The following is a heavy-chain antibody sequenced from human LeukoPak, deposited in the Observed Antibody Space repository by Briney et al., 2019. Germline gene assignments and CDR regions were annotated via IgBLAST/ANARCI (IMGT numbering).Heavy chain of an antibody. J-gene: IGHJ4*02. CDR1: GYTFTSYY. CDR2: TNPSGGST. CDR3: ARDQSSGSSLLY. V-gene: IGHV1-46*01. D-gene: IGHD1-26*01. Sequence: ASVKVSCKASGYTFTSYYIHWVRQAPGQGLEWMGITNPSGGSTSYAQKFQGRVTMTRDMSTSTVYMELSSLRAEDTAVYYCARDQSSGSSLLYWGQGTLVTVSS.